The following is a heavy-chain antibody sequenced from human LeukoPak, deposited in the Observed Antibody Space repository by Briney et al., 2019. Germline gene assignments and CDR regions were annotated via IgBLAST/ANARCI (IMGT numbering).Heavy chain of an antibody. CDR3: ARDRGGHDYGDYATTAYYYYYYMDV. Sequence: GSSVKVSCKASGGTFSSYAISWVRQAPGQGLEWMGGIIPIFGTANYAQKFQGRVTITTDESTSTAYMELSSLRSEDTAVYYCARDRGGHDYGDYATTAYYYYYYMDVWGKGTTVTVSS. J-gene: IGHJ6*03. CDR2: IIPIFGTA. V-gene: IGHV1-69*05. CDR1: GGTFSSYA. D-gene: IGHD4-17*01.